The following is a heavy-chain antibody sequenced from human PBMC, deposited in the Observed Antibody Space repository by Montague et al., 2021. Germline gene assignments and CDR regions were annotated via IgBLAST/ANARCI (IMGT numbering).Heavy chain of an antibody. V-gene: IGHV3-74*01. CDR2: IHGDGGAT. Sequence: SLRLSCAASGFAFNMYWMHWVRQAPGKGLVWVSRIHGDGGATYPADFVRGRFTISRDNAKNTLYLQMNSLEAEDTAIYYCVRSCSVTNCYTGDAFDVWGHGTMVTVSS. J-gene: IGHJ3*01. D-gene: IGHD3-16*02. CDR3: VRSCSVTNCYTGDAFDV. CDR1: GFAFNMYW.